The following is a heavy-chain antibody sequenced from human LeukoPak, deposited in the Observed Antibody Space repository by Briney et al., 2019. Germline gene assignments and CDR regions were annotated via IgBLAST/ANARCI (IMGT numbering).Heavy chain of an antibody. V-gene: IGHV1-69*05. J-gene: IGHJ4*02. CDR2: IIPIFGTA. CDR1: GGTFSSYA. D-gene: IGHD6-19*01. CDR3: ARDFVAGLYYFDY. Sequence: ASVKVSCKASGGTFSSYAISWVRQAPGQGLEWMGGIIPIFGTANYAQKFQGRVTITRDTSASTAYMELSSLRSEDTAVYYCARDFVAGLYYFDYWGQGTLVTVSS.